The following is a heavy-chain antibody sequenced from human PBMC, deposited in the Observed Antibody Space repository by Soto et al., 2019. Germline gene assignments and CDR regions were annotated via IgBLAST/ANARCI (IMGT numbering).Heavy chain of an antibody. D-gene: IGHD2-2*01. J-gene: IGHJ6*02. CDR1: GFTFSSYG. Sequence: GGSLRLSCAASGFTFSSYGMHWVRQAPGKGLEWVAVIWYDGSNKYYADSVKGRFTISRDNSKNTLYLQMNSLRAEDTAVYYCARDRYYCSSTSCYFHYYYYGMDVWGQGTTVTVSS. V-gene: IGHV3-33*01. CDR2: IWYDGSNK. CDR3: ARDRYYCSSTSCYFHYYYYGMDV.